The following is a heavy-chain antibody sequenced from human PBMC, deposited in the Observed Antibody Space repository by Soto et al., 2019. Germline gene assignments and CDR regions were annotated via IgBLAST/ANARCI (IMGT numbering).Heavy chain of an antibody. J-gene: IGHJ4*02. CDR3: ARAGFSYGHLLF. CDR1: GGPIKSGDYY. V-gene: IGHV4-30-4*01. Sequence: ALSLTCNVSGGPIKSGDYYWNWPRQPPGKALEWIGYIFYSGTTNYSPSLKSRVAISIDTSKNQFSLSLTSVTAADTAVYYCARAGFSYGHLLFWGQGIRVTVSS. CDR2: IFYSGTT. D-gene: IGHD3-10*01.